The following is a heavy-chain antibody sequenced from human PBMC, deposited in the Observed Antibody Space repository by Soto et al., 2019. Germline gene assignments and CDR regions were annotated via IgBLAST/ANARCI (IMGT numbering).Heavy chain of an antibody. CDR1: GGSSTRGGYY. D-gene: IGHD3-16*01. J-gene: IGHJ4*02. CDR2: IYHSGST. Sequence: SHTCGVAGGSSTRGGYYWSRIRQPPGKGLEWIGYIYHSGSTYYNPSLKSRVTISVDRSKNQFSLKLSSVTAADTAVYYCARGPPFHWGQGTLVTVSS. CDR3: ARGPPFH. V-gene: IGHV4-30-2*01.